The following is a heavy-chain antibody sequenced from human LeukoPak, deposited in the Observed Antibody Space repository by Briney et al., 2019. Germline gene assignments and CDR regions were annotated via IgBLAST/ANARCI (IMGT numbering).Heavy chain of an antibody. V-gene: IGHV3-9*01. J-gene: IGHJ4*02. CDR1: GFTFDDYA. Sequence: GGSLRLSCAASGFTFDDYAMHWVRQAPGKGLEWVSGISWNSGSIGYADSVKGRFTISRDNGKNTLFLQMNSLRAEDAAVYYCVRGNDYGGPHYWGQGTLVTVSS. CDR3: VRGNDYGGPHY. D-gene: IGHD4-23*01. CDR2: ISWNSGSI.